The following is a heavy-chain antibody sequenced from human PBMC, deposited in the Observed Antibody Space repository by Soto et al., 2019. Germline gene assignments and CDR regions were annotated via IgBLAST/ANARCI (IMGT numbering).Heavy chain of an antibody. CDR2: ISSSGSTI. CDR3: ARDGGIPGIAAAGTTGPLDYYYYMDV. J-gene: IGHJ6*03. D-gene: IGHD6-13*01. CDR1: GFTFSDYY. V-gene: IGHV3-11*01. Sequence: PGGSLRLSCAASGFTFSDYYMSCIRQAPGKGLEWVSYISSSGSTIYYADSVKGRFTISRDNAKNSLYLQMNSLRAEDTAVYYCARDGGIPGIAAAGTTGPLDYYYYMDVWGKGTTVTVSS.